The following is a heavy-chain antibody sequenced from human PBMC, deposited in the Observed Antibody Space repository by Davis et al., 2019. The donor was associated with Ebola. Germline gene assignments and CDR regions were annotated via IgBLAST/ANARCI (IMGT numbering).Heavy chain of an antibody. V-gene: IGHV3-48*02. D-gene: IGHD3-9*01. CDR3: ARDRSILTGYYIGRDGMDV. J-gene: IGHJ6*04. Sequence: GGSLRLSCAASGFTFSSYNMNWVRQAPGKGLEWVSYISSSSSTIYYADSVKGRFTISRDNAKNSLYLQMNSLRDEDTAVYYCARDRSILTGYYIGRDGMDVWGKGTTVTVSS. CDR1: GFTFSSYN. CDR2: ISSSSSTI.